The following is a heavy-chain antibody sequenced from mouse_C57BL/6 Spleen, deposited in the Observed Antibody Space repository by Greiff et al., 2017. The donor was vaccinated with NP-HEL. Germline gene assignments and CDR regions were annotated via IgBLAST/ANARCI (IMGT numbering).Heavy chain of an antibody. Sequence: VQLQQSGPELVKPGASVKISCKASGYSFTGYYMNWVKQSPEKSLEWIGEINPSTGGTTYNQKFKAKATLTVDKSSSTAYMQLKSLTSEDSAVYYCERHDYDRSLGNWGQGTTLTVSS. D-gene: IGHD2-4*01. J-gene: IGHJ2*01. V-gene: IGHV1-42*01. CDR2: INPSTGGT. CDR3: ERHDYDRSLGN. CDR1: GYSFTGYY.